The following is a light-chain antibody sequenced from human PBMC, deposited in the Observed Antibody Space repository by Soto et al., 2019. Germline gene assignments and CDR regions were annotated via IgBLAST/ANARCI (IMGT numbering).Light chain of an antibody. Sequence: QSVLTQAPSASGTPGQRVTISCSGSSSNIGSNTVSWYQQVPGTAPKLLIYSNDQRPSGVPDRFSGSKSGTSASLAIGGLQSEDEADYYCAAWDDSLNGLVFGGGTKLTVL. J-gene: IGLJ3*02. CDR3: AAWDDSLNGLV. CDR1: SSNIGSNT. CDR2: SND. V-gene: IGLV1-44*01.